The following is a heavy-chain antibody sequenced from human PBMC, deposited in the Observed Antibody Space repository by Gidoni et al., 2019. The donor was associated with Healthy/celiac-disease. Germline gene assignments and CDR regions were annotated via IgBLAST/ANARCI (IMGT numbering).Heavy chain of an antibody. CDR3: ARDLKERGYYYGMAV. Sequence: QVQLQESGPGLVKPSETLSLTCTVSGGSLSSYYWSWIRQAPGKGLEWIGYIYYSGSANYNPSLKSRVTISVDTSKNQFSLRLSSVTAADTAVYYCARDLKERGYYYGMAVWGQGTSVTVSS. CDR2: IYYSGSA. D-gene: IGHD1-26*01. CDR1: GGSLSSYY. V-gene: IGHV4-59*01. J-gene: IGHJ6*02.